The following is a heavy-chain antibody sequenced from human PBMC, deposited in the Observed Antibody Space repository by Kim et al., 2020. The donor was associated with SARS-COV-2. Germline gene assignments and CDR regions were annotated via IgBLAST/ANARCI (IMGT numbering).Heavy chain of an antibody. D-gene: IGHD2-21*02. CDR2: IYYSGST. CDR1: GCSISSYY. V-gene: IGHV4-59*01. J-gene: IGHJ6*01. Sequence: SETLSLTCTVSGCSISSYYWSWIRQPPGKGLEWIGYIYYSGSTNYNPSLKSRVTISVDTSKNQFSLKLSSVTAADTAVYYCARDPGGWGWDCDSKDSYY. CDR3: ARDPGGWGWDCDSKDSYY.